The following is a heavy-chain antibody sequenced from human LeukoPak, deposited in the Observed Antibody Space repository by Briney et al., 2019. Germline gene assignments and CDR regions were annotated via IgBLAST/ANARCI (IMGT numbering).Heavy chain of an antibody. Sequence: GGSLRLSCEASGFTFGTHAMNWIRQTPGKGLEWLSVISGDVQTTTYASSVKGRFTISRDNSKNTLYLEMNSLRVDDTAIYYCAKDGYYSSANHFARLHFDLWGRGTLVTVSS. CDR1: GFTFGTHA. J-gene: IGHJ2*01. CDR2: ISGDVQTT. V-gene: IGHV3-23*01. CDR3: AKDGYYSSANHFARLHFDL. D-gene: IGHD3-3*01.